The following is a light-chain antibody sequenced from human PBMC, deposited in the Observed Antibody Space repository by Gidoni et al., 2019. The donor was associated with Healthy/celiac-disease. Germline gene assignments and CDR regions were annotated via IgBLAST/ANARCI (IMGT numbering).Light chain of an antibody. V-gene: IGKV1-33*01. CDR1: QDISNY. Sequence: DIQMTQSPSSLSASVGDRVTITCQASQDISNYLNWYQQKPGKAPKLLIYDASNLETGGPSRCSGSGSGTDFTFTISSLQPEDIATYYCQQYDNRPPLTFGGGTKVEIK. J-gene: IGKJ4*01. CDR3: QQYDNRPPLT. CDR2: DAS.